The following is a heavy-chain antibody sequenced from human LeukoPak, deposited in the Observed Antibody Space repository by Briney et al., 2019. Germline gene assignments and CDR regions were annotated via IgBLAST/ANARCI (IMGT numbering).Heavy chain of an antibody. D-gene: IGHD3-3*01. CDR3: ASATNYDFWSGYYRGPDY. V-gene: IGHV3-30*03. J-gene: IGHJ4*02. CDR1: GFTFSSYG. CDR2: ISYDGSNK. Sequence: GRSLRLSCAASGFTFSSYGMHWVRQAPGKGLEWVAVISYDGSNKYYADSVKGRFTISRDNSKNTLYLQMNSLRAEDTAVYYCASATNYDFWSGYYRGPDYWGQGTLVTVSS.